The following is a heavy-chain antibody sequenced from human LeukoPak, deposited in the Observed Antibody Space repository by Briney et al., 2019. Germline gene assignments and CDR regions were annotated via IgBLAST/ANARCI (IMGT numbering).Heavy chain of an antibody. D-gene: IGHD6-6*01. J-gene: IGHJ4*02. CDR3: ARGFISARRGFDY. CDR2: INHSGST. Sequence: SETLSLTCAVYGGSLSGYYWSWIRQPPGKGLEWIGEINHSGSTNYNPSLKSRVTISVDTSKNQFSLKLSSVTAADTAVYYCARGFISARRGFDYWGQGTLVTVSS. V-gene: IGHV4-34*01. CDR1: GGSLSGYY.